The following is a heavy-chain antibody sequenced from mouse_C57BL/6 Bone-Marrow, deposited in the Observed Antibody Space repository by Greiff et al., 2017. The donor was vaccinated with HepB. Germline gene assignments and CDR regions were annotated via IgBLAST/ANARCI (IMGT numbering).Heavy chain of an antibody. Sequence: VQLQQSGPELVKPGASVKLSCKASGYTFTSYDINWVKQRPGQGLEWIGWIYPRDGSTKYNEKFKGKATLTVDTSSSTAYMELHSLTSEDSAVYFCARWGLWLRRYFDVWGTGTTVTVSS. D-gene: IGHD2-2*01. CDR1: GYTFTSYD. J-gene: IGHJ1*03. CDR2: IYPRDGST. CDR3: ARWGLWLRRYFDV. V-gene: IGHV1-85*01.